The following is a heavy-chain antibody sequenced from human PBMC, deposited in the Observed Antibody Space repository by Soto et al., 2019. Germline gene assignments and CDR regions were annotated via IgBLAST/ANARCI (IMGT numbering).Heavy chain of an antibody. CDR1: GFTFSSYW. J-gene: IGHJ6*02. V-gene: IGHV3-74*01. CDR3: ASDLSGRADV. Sequence: GSLRLAGSASGFTFSSYWMHWVRQAPGKGLVWVSRMNEDGGTTDYADSVKGRFTISRDNAKNTLYLQMNSLRVEDTAVYYCASDLSGRADVWGQGTKVTVYS. D-gene: IGHD3-10*01. CDR2: MNEDGGTT.